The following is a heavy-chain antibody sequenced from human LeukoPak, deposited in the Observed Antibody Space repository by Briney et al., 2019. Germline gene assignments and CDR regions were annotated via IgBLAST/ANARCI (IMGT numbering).Heavy chain of an antibody. CDR2: ISYDGSNK. D-gene: IGHD1-26*01. CDR1: GFTFSSYA. J-gene: IGHJ4*02. Sequence: RPGGSLRLSCAASGFTFSSYAMHWVRQAPGKGLEWVAVISYDGSNKYYADSVKGRFTISRDNSKNTLYLQMNSLRAEDTAVYYCARDLSGSVLDYWGQGTLVTVSS. CDR3: ARDLSGSVLDY. V-gene: IGHV3-30-3*01.